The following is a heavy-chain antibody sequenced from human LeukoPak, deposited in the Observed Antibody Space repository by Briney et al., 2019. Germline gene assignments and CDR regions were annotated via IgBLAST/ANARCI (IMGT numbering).Heavy chain of an antibody. CDR3: AREGEYYYDSSGYYYKEAFDI. CDR1: GFTFSSYS. J-gene: IGHJ3*02. CDR2: ISSSSSYI. Sequence: TGGSLRLSCAASGFTFSSYSMNWVRQAPGKGLEWVSSISSSSSYIYYADSVKGRFTISRDNAENSLFLQMNSLRAEDTAVYYCAREGEYYYDSSGYYYKEAFDIWGQGTMVTVS. D-gene: IGHD3-22*01. V-gene: IGHV3-21*01.